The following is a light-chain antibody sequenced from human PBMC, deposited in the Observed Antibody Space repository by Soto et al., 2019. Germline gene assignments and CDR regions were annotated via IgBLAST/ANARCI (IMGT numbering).Light chain of an antibody. CDR3: QQYDSFSPT. CDR1: QSISSW. CDR2: KAS. V-gene: IGKV1-5*03. Sequence: DIQMTQSPSTLSASVGDRVTITCRASQSISSWLAWYQQKPGKAPKLLIYKASTLESGVPSRFSGSGSGTDFTLTISSLQPDDFATYSCQQYDSFSPTFGQGTKLEIK. J-gene: IGKJ2*01.